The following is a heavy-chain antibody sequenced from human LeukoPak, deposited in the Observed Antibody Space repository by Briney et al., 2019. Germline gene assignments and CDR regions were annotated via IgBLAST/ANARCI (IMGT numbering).Heavy chain of an antibody. J-gene: IGHJ3*02. CDR3: ASPSKLVISRGGI. CDR1: GSSFSDTTYY. CDR2: IYFSET. D-gene: IGHD3-22*01. V-gene: IGHV4-39*01. Sequence: PSETLSLTCTVSGSSFSDTTYYWAWIRQPPGKGLEWIGSIYFSETKYNPSLKSRITISGDTSKNQSSLKLSTVTAADTAVYYCASPSKLVISRGGIWGQGTMVTVSA.